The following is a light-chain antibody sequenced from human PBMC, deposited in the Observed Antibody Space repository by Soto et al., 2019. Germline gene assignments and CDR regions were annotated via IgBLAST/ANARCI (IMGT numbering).Light chain of an antibody. J-gene: IGKJ1*01. V-gene: IGKV1-5*03. CDR2: KAS. CDR3: QQYNSYSRT. Sequence: DIQMTQSPSTLSASVGDRVTITCRASQSISSWLARYQQKPGKAPKLLIYKASSLESGVPSRFSGSGSGTEFTLTISSLQPDDFATYYCQQYNSYSRTFGQGTKV. CDR1: QSISSW.